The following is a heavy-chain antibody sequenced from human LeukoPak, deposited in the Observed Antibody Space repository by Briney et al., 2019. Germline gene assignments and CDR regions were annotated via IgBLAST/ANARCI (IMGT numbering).Heavy chain of an antibody. Sequence: GASVKVSCKASGYTFTSYAMHWVRQAPGQRLEWMGWINAGNGNTKYSQKFQGRVTITRDTSASTAYMELSSLRSEDTAVYYCARDHPAHYDWLLDYWGQGTLVTVSS. CDR1: GYTFTSYA. CDR3: ARDHPAHYDWLLDY. V-gene: IGHV1-3*01. D-gene: IGHD3-3*01. CDR2: INAGNGNT. J-gene: IGHJ4*02.